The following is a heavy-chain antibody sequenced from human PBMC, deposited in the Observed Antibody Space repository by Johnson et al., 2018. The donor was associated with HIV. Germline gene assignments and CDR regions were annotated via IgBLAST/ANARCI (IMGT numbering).Heavy chain of an antibody. CDR2: ISFAGTNK. D-gene: IGHD6-6*01. CDR1: GFTFSSYG. V-gene: IGHV3-30*03. Sequence: QVQLVESGGGVVQPGRSLRLSCAASGFTFSSYGMAWVRQAPGKGLEWVTAISFAGTNKYYADSVKGRFTISRDNSKNTLYLQMNSLRAEDTAVYYCAREDSSSPAAAFDIWGQGTMVTVSS. CDR3: AREDSSSPAAAFDI. J-gene: IGHJ3*02.